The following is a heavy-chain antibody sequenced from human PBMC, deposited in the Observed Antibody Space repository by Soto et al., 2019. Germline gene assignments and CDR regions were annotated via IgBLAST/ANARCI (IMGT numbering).Heavy chain of an antibody. Sequence: GGSLRLSCAASGFTFSSYSMNWVRQAPGKGLEWVSSISSSSSYIYYADSVKGRFTISRDNAKNSLYLQMNSLRAEDTAVYYCARDTRYCSSTSCYLDYWGQGTLVTVSS. CDR2: ISSSSSYI. CDR3: ARDTRYCSSTSCYLDY. D-gene: IGHD2-2*01. J-gene: IGHJ4*02. CDR1: GFTFSSYS. V-gene: IGHV3-21*01.